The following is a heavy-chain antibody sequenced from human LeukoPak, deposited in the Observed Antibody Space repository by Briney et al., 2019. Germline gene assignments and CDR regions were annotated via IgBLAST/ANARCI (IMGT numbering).Heavy chain of an antibody. CDR3: AKFGIGSYSYYFDY. Sequence: PGGSLRLSCAASGFTFSSYAMSWVRQAPGKGLEWVSAISGSGGSTYYADSVKGRFTVSRDNSKNTLYLQMNSLRAEDTAVYYCAKFGIGSYSYYFDYWGQGTLVTVSS. J-gene: IGHJ4*02. D-gene: IGHD1-26*01. CDR1: GFTFSSYA. CDR2: ISGSGGST. V-gene: IGHV3-23*01.